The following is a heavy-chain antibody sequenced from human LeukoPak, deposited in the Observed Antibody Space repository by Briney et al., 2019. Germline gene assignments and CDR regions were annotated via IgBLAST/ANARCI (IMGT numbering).Heavy chain of an antibody. V-gene: IGHV4-61*01. Sequence: PSETLSLTCTVSGGSICSGSYYWTWTRQPPGKGLEWIGYIYYTGSTNYNPSLKSRVTISLDTSKNQFSRKLSSVTAADTAVYYCARAILSGYPESWGQGTLVIVFS. D-gene: IGHD3-3*01. J-gene: IGHJ5*02. CDR1: GGSICSGSYY. CDR2: IYYTGST. CDR3: ARAILSGYPES.